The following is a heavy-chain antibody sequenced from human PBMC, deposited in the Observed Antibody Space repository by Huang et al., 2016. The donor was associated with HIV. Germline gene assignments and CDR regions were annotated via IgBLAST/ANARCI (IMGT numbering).Heavy chain of an antibody. V-gene: IGHV4-30-4*08. CDR1: GVSISSGGYY. CDR3: TRGHSYGFGRNYFDY. D-gene: IGHD5-18*01. Sequence: QVQLQESGPGPVKPSQTLSLTCTVSGVSISSGGYYWRWIRQPPGKGLEWIGYIYYSGSTYYNPSLKSRVTRAVDTSKNQFSLKLSSWTAADTAVYYCTRGHSYGFGRNYFDYWGQGTLVTVSS. J-gene: IGHJ4*02. CDR2: IYYSGST.